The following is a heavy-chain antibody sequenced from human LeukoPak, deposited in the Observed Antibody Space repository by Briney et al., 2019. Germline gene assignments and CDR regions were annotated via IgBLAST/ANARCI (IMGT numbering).Heavy chain of an antibody. Sequence: GGSLRLSCAAPGFTFSSYGMHWVRQAPGKGLEWVAFIRYDGSNEYYADSVKGRFTISRDNSKNTLYLQIHSLRAEDTAVYYCAKDRDYDLWSGYYEDWGQGTPVTVSS. J-gene: IGHJ4*02. D-gene: IGHD3-3*01. CDR1: GFTFSSYG. V-gene: IGHV3-30*02. CDR2: IRYDGSNE. CDR3: AKDRDYDLWSGYYED.